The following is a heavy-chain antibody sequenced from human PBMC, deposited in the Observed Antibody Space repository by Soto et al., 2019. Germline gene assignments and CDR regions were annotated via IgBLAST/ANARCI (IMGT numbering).Heavy chain of an antibody. J-gene: IGHJ4*02. V-gene: IGHV3-21*01. CDR3: ARDGERGYFDY. D-gene: IGHD1-1*01. CDR2: ISSSSSYI. CDR1: GFTFSSYS. Sequence: EESLRLSCAASGFTFSSYSMNWVRQAPGKGLKWVSSISSSSSYIYYADSVKGRFTISRDNAKNSLYLQMNSLRAEDTAVYYCARDGERGYFDYWGQGTLVTVSS.